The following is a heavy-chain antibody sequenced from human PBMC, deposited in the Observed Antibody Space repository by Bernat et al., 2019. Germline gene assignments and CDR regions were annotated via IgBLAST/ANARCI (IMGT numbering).Heavy chain of an antibody. CDR1: GGSFSDYY. CDR2: INHSGRT. Sequence: QVQLQQWGAGLLKPSETLSLTCAVYGGSFSDYYWGWIHQSPGKGLEWIGEINHSGRTSYNPSLRSRATISVDTSKDQLSLKLSSVTAADTAMYYCARTAEMTTIYYFDCWGQGTLVTVSS. D-gene: IGHD5-24*01. J-gene: IGHJ4*02. CDR3: ARTAEMTTIYYFDC. V-gene: IGHV4-34*01.